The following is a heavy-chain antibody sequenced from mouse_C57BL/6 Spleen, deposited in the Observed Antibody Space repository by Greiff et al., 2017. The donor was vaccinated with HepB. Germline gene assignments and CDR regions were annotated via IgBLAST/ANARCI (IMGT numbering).Heavy chain of an antibody. Sequence: DVQLVESGGGLVKPGGSLKLSCAASGFTFSDYGMHWVRQAPEKGLEWVAYISSGSSTIYYADTVKGRFTISRDNAKNTLFLQMTSLRSEDTAMYYCARRTVVGGYAMDYWGQGTSVTVSS. D-gene: IGHD1-1*01. CDR1: GFTFSDYG. V-gene: IGHV5-17*01. CDR2: ISSGSSTI. J-gene: IGHJ4*01. CDR3: ARRTVVGGYAMDY.